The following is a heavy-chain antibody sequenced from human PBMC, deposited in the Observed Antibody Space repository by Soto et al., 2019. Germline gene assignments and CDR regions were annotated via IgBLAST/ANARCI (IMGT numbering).Heavy chain of an antibody. J-gene: IGHJ4*02. CDR2: IWYDGSNK. V-gene: IGHV3-33*01. Sequence: GGSLRLSCAASGFTFSSYGMHWVRQAPGKGLEWVAVIWYDGSNKYYADSVKGRFTISRDNSKNTLYLQMNSLRAEDTDVYYCARGPYFRDYDSSGYLDYWGQGTLVTVSS. D-gene: IGHD3-22*01. CDR1: GFTFSSYG. CDR3: ARGPYFRDYDSSGYLDY.